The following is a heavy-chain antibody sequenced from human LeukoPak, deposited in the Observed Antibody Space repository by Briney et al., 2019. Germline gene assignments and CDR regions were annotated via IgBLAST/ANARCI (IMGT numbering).Heavy chain of an antibody. V-gene: IGHV1-8*02. CDR1: GYTFTSYG. D-gene: IGHD3-9*01. J-gene: IGHJ3*02. Sequence: ASVKVSCKASGYTFTSYGISWVRQATGQGLEWMGWMNPNSGNTGYAQKFQGRVTMTRNTSISTAYMELSSLRSEDTAVYYCARGPYYDILTGYYKTSLDAFDIWGQGTMVTVSS. CDR3: ARGPYYDILTGYYKTSLDAFDI. CDR2: MNPNSGNT.